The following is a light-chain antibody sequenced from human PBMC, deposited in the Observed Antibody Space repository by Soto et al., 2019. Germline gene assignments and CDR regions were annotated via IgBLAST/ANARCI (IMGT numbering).Light chain of an antibody. V-gene: IGLV2-23*01. J-gene: IGLJ3*02. Sequence: QSALTQPASVSGSPGQSITISCTGTSSDVGSYNLVSWYQQHPGKAPKLMIYEGSKRPSGVSNRFSGSKSGHTASLTISGLQAEEEADYYCCSYAGSRVFGGGTKLTVL. CDR1: SSDVGSYNL. CDR2: EGS. CDR3: CSYAGSRV.